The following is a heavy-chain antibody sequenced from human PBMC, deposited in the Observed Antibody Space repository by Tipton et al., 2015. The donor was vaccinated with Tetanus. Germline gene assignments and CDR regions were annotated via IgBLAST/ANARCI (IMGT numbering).Heavy chain of an antibody. D-gene: IGHD1-26*01. CDR2: IYSSGST. CDR3: ARDQARGARGWNYFDC. J-gene: IGHJ4*02. V-gene: IGHV4-31*03. Sequence: TLSLTCTVSGGSISSGGYYWSWIRQHPGKGLEWIGDIYSSGSTYYNPSLKSRVTISVDTSKNQFPLRLNSVTAADTAVYYCARDQARGARGWNYFDCWGQGTLVTVSS. CDR1: GGSISSGGYY.